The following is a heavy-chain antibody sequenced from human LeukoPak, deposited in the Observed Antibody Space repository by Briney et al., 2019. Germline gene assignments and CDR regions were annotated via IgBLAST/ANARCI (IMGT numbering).Heavy chain of an antibody. D-gene: IGHD3-9*01. J-gene: IGHJ4*02. CDR3: AKWGDYDILTGYYDSDY. CDR2: IVGSGGST. CDR1: GFTFSNYA. V-gene: IGHV3-23*01. Sequence: GGSLRLSCAASGFTFSNYALSWVRQAPGKGLEWVSAIVGSGGSTYYADSVKGRFTISRDNPKNTLYLQMNSLRAEDTAVYYCAKWGDYDILTGYYDSDYWGQGTLVTVSS.